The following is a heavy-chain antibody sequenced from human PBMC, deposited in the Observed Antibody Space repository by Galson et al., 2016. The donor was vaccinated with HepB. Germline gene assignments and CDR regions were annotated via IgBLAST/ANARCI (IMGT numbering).Heavy chain of an antibody. J-gene: IGHJ4*02. Sequence: PALVQPTQTLTLTCTFSGFSLTSSTMCVSWIRQPPGRALEWLAPIAWDDDKYYSASLKTRLTISKDTSKNQVVLAMTNVDPADTATYYCARTDSGNYYVFDHWGQGTLVIVSS. CDR1: GFSLTSSTMC. V-gene: IGHV2-70*13. CDR2: IAWDDDK. D-gene: IGHD1-26*01. CDR3: ARTDSGNYYVFDH.